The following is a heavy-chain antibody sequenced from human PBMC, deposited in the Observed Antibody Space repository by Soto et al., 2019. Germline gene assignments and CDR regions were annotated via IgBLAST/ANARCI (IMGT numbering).Heavy chain of an antibody. CDR3: ARLPTACSGGSCYYYYYGMDV. D-gene: IGHD2-15*01. Sequence: QVQLVQSGAEVKKPGSSVKVSCKASGGTFSSYAISWVRQAPGQGLEWMGGIIPIFGTANYAQTFQGRVTITADESTSTAYMELSSLRSEDTAVYYCARLPTACSGGSCYYYYYGMDVWCQETTVTVSS. CDR1: GGTFSSYA. V-gene: IGHV1-69*01. J-gene: IGHJ6*02. CDR2: IIPIFGTA.